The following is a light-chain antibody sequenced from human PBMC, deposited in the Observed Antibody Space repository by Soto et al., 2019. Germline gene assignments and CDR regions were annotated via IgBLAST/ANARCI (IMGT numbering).Light chain of an antibody. Sequence: QSALTQPASVSGSPGQSITISCTGTRSDVGSYNLVSWYQQHPGKAPKLIIYEGIKRPSGVSNRFSASKSDNTASLTISGLQAEDESDYYCRSYAGGTTTYVVFGRGTQLTVL. V-gene: IGLV2-23*01. CDR2: EGI. CDR1: RSDVGSYNL. CDR3: RSYAGGTTTYVV. J-gene: IGLJ2*01.